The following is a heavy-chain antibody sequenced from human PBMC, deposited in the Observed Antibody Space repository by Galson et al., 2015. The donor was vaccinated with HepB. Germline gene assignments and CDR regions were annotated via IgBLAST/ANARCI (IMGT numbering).Heavy chain of an antibody. CDR3: ARGYSSGLFYHYGMDV. Sequence: SSKYYWSWIRQPPGNGLEWMGYVYHSGSTNYNPSLKSRLTISVDTSKIRFSPRLKSVTAADTAVYFCARGYSSGLFYHYGMDVWGQGTTVTVSS. CDR2: VYHSGST. CDR1: SSKYY. D-gene: IGHD5-18*01. V-gene: IGHV4-61*01. J-gene: IGHJ6*02.